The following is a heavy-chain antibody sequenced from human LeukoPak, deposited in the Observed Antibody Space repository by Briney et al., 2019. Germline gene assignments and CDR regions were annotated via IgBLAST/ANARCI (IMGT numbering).Heavy chain of an antibody. CDR3: ARDSRGYRYSGSYYYYGMDV. V-gene: IGHV3-7*01. CDR1: GLTFRSDW. D-gene: IGHD5-18*01. CDR2: IKQDGSEK. J-gene: IGHJ6*02. Sequence: GGSLRLSCSASGLTFRSDWMSWVRQAPGKGLEWVANIKQDGSEKNYVDSVKGRFTISRDNAKNSLYLQMNSLRAEDTAVYYCARDSRGYRYSGSYYYYGMDVWGQGTTVTVSS.